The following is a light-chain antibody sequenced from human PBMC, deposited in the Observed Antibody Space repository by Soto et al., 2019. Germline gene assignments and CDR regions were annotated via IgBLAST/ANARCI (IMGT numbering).Light chain of an antibody. J-gene: IGKJ2*01. CDR3: RHRTNWPRT. V-gene: IGKV3-11*01. CDR2: DAS. Sequence: EVVLTQSPATLSLSPGERATLSCRGSQSLGTFLAWYQQKSGQAPRIIIYDASNRAPGVPGRFSGTGSGTDFALTISSVEPEDFAVYYCRHRTNWPRTFGPGTKLDIK. CDR1: QSLGTF.